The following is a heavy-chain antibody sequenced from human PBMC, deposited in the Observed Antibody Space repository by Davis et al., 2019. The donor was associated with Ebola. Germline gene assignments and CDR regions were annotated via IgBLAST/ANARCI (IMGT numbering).Heavy chain of an antibody. V-gene: IGHV3-23*01. CDR3: AKDRSDYFDY. CDR1: GFTFSSHA. J-gene: IGHJ4*02. Sequence: GESLKISCAASGFTFSSHAMNWVRQAPGKGLEWVSGISASGGSLYYADSVKGRFTISRDNSKNTLYLQMNSLRAEDTAVYYCAKDRSDYFDYWGQGTLVTVSS. CDR2: ISASGGSL.